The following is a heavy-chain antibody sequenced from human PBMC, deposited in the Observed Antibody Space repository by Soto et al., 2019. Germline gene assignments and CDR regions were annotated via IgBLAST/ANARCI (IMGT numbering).Heavy chain of an antibody. V-gene: IGHV1-2*02. J-gene: IGHJ5*02. CDR2: IIPNSGGT. D-gene: IGHD2-2*01. Sequence: QVQLVQSGAEVKKPGSSVKVSCKASGGTFSSYAISWVRQAPGQGLEWMGGIIPNSGGTNYAQKFQGRVTMTRDTSISTAYMELSRLRSDDTAVYYCARDWGGCSSTSCSLYNWFDPWGQGTLVTVSS. CDR3: ARDWGGCSSTSCSLYNWFDP. CDR1: GGTFSSYA.